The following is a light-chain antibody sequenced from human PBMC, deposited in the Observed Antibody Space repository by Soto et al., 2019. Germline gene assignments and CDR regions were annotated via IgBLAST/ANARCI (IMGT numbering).Light chain of an antibody. Sequence: QSALTQPASVSGSPGQSITISCTGTSSDVGGYNYVSWYQQHPGKAPKLMIYEVSNRPSGVSNRFSGSKSGNTASLTISGLQAEDEAKYYCSSYTSSSTLGVFGTGTKLTVL. CDR1: SSDVGGYNY. CDR2: EVS. CDR3: SSYTSSSTLGV. J-gene: IGLJ1*01. V-gene: IGLV2-14*01.